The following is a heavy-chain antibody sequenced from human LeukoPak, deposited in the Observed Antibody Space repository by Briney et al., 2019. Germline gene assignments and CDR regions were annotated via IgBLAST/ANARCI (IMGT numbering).Heavy chain of an antibody. CDR2: NFYIGTT. CDR3: ARGGYSGYDFDY. Sequence: SETLSLTCTVSGGSVGTSSYYWGWIRQPPGKGLEWIGSNFYIGTTYYSPSLKSRVTISVDTSKNQFSLKLSSVTAADTAVYYCARGGYSGYDFDYWGQGTLVTVSS. J-gene: IGHJ4*02. CDR1: GGSVGTSSYY. V-gene: IGHV4-39*07. D-gene: IGHD5-12*01.